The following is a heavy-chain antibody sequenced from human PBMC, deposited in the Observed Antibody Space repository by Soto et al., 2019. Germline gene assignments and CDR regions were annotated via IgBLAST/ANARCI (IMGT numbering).Heavy chain of an antibody. CDR3: ARALEYYEYCWGSYRYPHYYYGMDV. CDR2: IGTAGDT. J-gene: IGHJ6*02. V-gene: IGHV3-13*01. D-gene: IGHD3-16*02. CDR1: GFTFSSYD. Sequence: PGGSLRLSCAASGFTFSSYDMHWVRQATGKGLEWVSAIGTAGDTYYPGSVKGRFTISRENAKNSLYLQMNSLRAGDTAVYYCARALEYYEYCWGSYRYPHYYYGMDVCGQGTTVTVSS.